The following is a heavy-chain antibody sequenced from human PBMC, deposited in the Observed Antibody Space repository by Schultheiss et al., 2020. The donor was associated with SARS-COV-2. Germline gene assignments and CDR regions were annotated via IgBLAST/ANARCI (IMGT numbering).Heavy chain of an antibody. J-gene: IGHJ4*02. V-gene: IGHV1-58*02. CDR3: ARDGTEYYYDSSGYCFDY. Sequence: SVKVSCKASGFTFTSSAMQWVRQARGQRLEWIGWIVVGSGNTNYAQKFQERVTITRDMSTSTAYMELRSLRSDDTAVYYCARDGTEYYYDSSGYCFDYWGQGTLVTVSS. CDR2: IVVGSGNT. CDR1: GFTFTSSA. D-gene: IGHD3-22*01.